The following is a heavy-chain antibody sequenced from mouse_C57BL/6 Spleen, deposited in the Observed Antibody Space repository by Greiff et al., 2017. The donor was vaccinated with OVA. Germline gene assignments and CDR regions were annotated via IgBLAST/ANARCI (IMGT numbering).Heavy chain of an antibody. V-gene: IGHV3-6*01. J-gene: IGHJ4*01. Sequence: EVQLVESGPGLVKPSQSLSLTCSVTGYSITSGYYWNWIRQFPGNKLEWMGYISYDGSNNYNPSLKNRISITRDTSKNQFFLKLNSVTTEDTATYYCARDYGYPYYYAMDYWGQGTSVTVSS. CDR1: GYSITSGYY. CDR3: ARDYGYPYYYAMDY. D-gene: IGHD2-2*01. CDR2: ISYDGSN.